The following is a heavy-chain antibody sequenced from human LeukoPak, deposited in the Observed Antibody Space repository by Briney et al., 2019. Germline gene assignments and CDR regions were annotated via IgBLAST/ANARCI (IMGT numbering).Heavy chain of an antibody. Sequence: GGSLRLSCAASGFTFGSSAMTWVRQAPGKGLEWVSAIAGSGAYTYYADSVKGRFTISRDDSKNTLYLQMTSLRAEDTAVYYCARDKSGDYSMDYWGQGTLVTVSS. J-gene: IGHJ4*02. CDR1: GFTFGSSA. D-gene: IGHD2-21*02. CDR2: IAGSGAYT. V-gene: IGHV3-23*01. CDR3: ARDKSGDYSMDY.